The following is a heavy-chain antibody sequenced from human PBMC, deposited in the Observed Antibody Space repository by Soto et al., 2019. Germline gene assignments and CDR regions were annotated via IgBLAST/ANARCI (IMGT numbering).Heavy chain of an antibody. J-gene: IGHJ4*02. V-gene: IGHV1-18*01. CDR2: ISAHNGNT. CDR3: ARATYGDY. Sequence: QVHLVQSGAEVKKPGASVKVSCKGSGYGFTTYGITWVRQAPGQGLEWMAWISAHNGNTNYAQKLQGRVTVTRDTSTSTAYMELRTLRSDDPAMYYCARATYGDYWGQGALVTVSS. CDR1: GYGFTTYG. D-gene: IGHD4-17*01.